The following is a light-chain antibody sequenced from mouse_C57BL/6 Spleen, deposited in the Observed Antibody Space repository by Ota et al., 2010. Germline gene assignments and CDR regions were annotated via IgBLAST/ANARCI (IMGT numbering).Light chain of an antibody. V-gene: IGKV10-96*01. CDR3: QQGNTLPRT. CDR2: YTS. J-gene: IGKJ1*01. Sequence: DIQMTQTTSSLSASLGDRVTIQFAGQVRTFSNYLNWYQQKPDGTVKLLIYYTSRLHSGVPSRFSGSGSGTDYSLTISNLEQEDIATYFCQQGNTLPRTFGGGTKLEIK. CDR1: RTFSNY.